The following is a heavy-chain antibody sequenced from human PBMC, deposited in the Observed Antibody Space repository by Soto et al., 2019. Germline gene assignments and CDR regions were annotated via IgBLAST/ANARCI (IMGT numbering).Heavy chain of an antibody. CDR2: INPSGGST. CDR3: ASDYYDSSGYTYYYYGMDV. D-gene: IGHD3-22*01. CDR1: GYTFNRYY. Sequence: ASVKVSCKASGYTFNRYYMHWVRQAPGQGLEWMGIINPSGGSTSYAQKFQGRVTMTRDTSTSTVYMELSSLRSEDTAVYYCASDYYDSSGYTYYYYGMDVWGQGTTVTVS. J-gene: IGHJ6*02. V-gene: IGHV1-46*02.